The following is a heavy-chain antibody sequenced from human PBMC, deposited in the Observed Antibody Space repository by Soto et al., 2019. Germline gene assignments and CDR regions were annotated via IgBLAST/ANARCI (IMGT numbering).Heavy chain of an antibody. CDR2: ISAYNGNT. CDR1: GYTFTSYG. V-gene: IGHV1-18*04. Sequence: ASVKVSCKASGYTFTSYGISWVRQAPGQGLEWMGWISAYNGNTNYAQKLQGRVTMTTDTSTSTAYMELRSLRSDDTAVYYCARGTPFWGYFDWFSQGYYYGMDVWGQGTTVTVSS. CDR3: ARGTPFWGYFDWFSQGYYYGMDV. D-gene: IGHD3-9*01. J-gene: IGHJ6*02.